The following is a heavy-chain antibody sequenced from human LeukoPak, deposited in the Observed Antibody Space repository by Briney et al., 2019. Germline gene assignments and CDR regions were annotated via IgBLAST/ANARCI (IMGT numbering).Heavy chain of an antibody. CDR1: GGSFSGYY. J-gene: IGHJ4*02. CDR2: IYYSGNT. V-gene: IGHV4-34*09. Sequence: SETLSLTCAVYGGSFSGYYWSWIRQPPGKGLEWIGYIYYSGNTYYNPSLKSRVTISVDTSKNQFPLKLSSVTAADTAVYYCARDKRGVGGNDYWGQGTLVTVSS. CDR3: ARDKRGVGGNDY. D-gene: IGHD3-10*01.